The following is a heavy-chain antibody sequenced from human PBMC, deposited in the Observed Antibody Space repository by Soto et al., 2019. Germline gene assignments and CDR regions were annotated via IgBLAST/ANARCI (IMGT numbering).Heavy chain of an antibody. D-gene: IGHD2-2*02. Sequence: SETLSLTCTVSGGSIDGYYWSWIRQPPGKGLEWIGYIYYSGSTNYNPSLRSRVTISVDTSENQFSLELSSVTAADTAVYYCARGFHTAFDYWGQGTLVTVSS. V-gene: IGHV4-59*01. CDR3: ARGFHTAFDY. CDR1: GGSIDGYY. CDR2: IYYSGST. J-gene: IGHJ4*02.